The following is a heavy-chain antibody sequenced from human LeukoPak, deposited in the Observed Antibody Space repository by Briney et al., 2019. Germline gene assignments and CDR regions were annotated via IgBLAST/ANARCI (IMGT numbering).Heavy chain of an antibody. CDR3: AREEAFQLEASLDQ. CDR1: GFTFGDFG. V-gene: IGHV3-33*01. CDR2: IWKDGSDE. J-gene: IGHJ4*02. Sequence: GGSLRLSCAAAGFTFGDFGMHWVRQAPGKGLKWVALIWKDGSDEFYADSVKGRFTISRDNSRNTLSLQMNSLRGEDTAVYYCAREEAFQLEASLDQWGQGTLVTVSS. D-gene: IGHD3-3*01.